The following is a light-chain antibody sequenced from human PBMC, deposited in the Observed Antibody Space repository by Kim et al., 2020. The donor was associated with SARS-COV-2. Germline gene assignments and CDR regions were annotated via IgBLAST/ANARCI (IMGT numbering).Light chain of an antibody. J-gene: IGKJ2*01. CDR2: DAS. Sequence: DIQMTQSPSTLSASVGDRVTITCRASQNINDCLAWYQQKPGEAPKLLIYDASSSETGVPSRFSGSGSGTDFTLTISSLQPDDFATYHCQQYYSFSRTFGQGTKLEI. CDR1: QNINDC. V-gene: IGKV1-5*01. CDR3: QQYYSFSRT.